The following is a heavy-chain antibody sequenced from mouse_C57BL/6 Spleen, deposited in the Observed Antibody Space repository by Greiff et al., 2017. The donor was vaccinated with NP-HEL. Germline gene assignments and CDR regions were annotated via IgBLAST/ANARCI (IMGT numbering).Heavy chain of an antibody. V-gene: IGHV5-17*01. CDR1: GFTFSDYG. Sequence: EVKLVESGGGLVKPGGSLKLSCAASGFTFSDYGMHWVRQAPEKGLEWVAYISSGSSTIYYADTVKGRFTISRDNAKNTLFLQMTSLRSEDTAMYYCARGDDGYWFAYWGQGTLVTVSA. CDR2: ISSGSSTI. CDR3: ARGDDGYWFAY. J-gene: IGHJ3*01. D-gene: IGHD2-3*01.